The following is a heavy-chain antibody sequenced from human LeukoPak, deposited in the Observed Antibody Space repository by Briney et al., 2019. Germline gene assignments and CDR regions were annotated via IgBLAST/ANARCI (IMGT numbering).Heavy chain of an antibody. D-gene: IGHD3-10*01. CDR2: INPNSGGT. CDR3: ARDELLWFGELSGAFDI. Sequence: ASVKVSCKASGYTFTGYYMHWVRQAPGQGLEWMGWINPNSGGTNYAQKFQGRVTMTRDTSISTAYMELSRLRSDDTAVYYCARDELLWFGELSGAFDIWGQGTMVTVSS. CDR1: GYTFTGYY. J-gene: IGHJ3*02. V-gene: IGHV1-2*02.